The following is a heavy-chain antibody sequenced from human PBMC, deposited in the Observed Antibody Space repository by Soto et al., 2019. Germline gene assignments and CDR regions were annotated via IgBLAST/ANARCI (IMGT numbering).Heavy chain of an antibody. J-gene: IGHJ5*02. CDR3: ASSKYDVVAGSVWFDP. CDR1: GGSVSSGSYY. D-gene: IGHD2-21*01. Sequence: KTSETLSLTCTVSGGSVSSGSYYWSWIRQPPGKGLEWIGYIYYSGSTNYNPSLKSRVTISVDHSRNQFSLRLNSVTAADTAVYFCASSKYDVVAGSVWFDPWGQGTLVTVSS. V-gene: IGHV4-61*01. CDR2: IYYSGST.